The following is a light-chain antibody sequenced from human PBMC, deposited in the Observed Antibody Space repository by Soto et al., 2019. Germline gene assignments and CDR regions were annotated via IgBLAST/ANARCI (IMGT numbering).Light chain of an antibody. CDR2: DAS. Sequence: EIVLTQSPGTLSLSPGEIATLSFSASQSVSSSYLAWYQQKPGQAPRLLIYDASNRATGIPARFSGSGSGTDFTLTISSLEPEDFAVYYCQQRSNWWTFGQGTKVDIK. J-gene: IGKJ1*01. CDR3: QQRSNWWT. CDR1: QSVSSSY. V-gene: IGKV3D-20*02.